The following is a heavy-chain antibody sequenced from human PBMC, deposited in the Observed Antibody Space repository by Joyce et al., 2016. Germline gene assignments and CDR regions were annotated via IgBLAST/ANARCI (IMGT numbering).Heavy chain of an antibody. V-gene: IGHV6-1*01. CDR2: TDYRSKWYK. CDR1: GDSVSSNSAA. J-gene: IGHJ4*02. CDR3: ARAGYYHTSGYYYPNFDY. D-gene: IGHD3-22*01. Sequence: QVQLQQSGPGLVKPSQTLSLTCVISGDSVSSNSAAWNWIRQSPSRGLEWLGMTDYRSKWYKDYAVSVKSRVTINPDTHKNQFSLQVNSVTPEDAAVYYCARAGYYHTSGYYYPNFDYWGPGTLVTVSS.